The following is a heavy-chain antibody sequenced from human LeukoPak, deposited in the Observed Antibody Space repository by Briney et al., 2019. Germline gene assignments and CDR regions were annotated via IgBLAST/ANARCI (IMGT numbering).Heavy chain of an antibody. CDR2: ISYDGGNE. Sequence: GGSLRLSCAAPGFTFSSYGMDWVRQAPGKGLEWVAVISYDGGNEYYADSVKGRFTISRDNSKNTLYLQMNSLRAEDTAMYYCARSLAGSSWYPVDYWGQGTLVTVSS. J-gene: IGHJ4*02. D-gene: IGHD6-13*01. CDR3: ARSLAGSSWYPVDY. CDR1: GFTFSSYG. V-gene: IGHV3-30*03.